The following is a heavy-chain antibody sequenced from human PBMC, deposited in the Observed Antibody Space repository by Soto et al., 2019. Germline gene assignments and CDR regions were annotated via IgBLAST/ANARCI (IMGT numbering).Heavy chain of an antibody. Sequence: GASVKVSCKASGYTFTSYYMHWVRQAPGQGLEWMGTINPSGGSTGYAQKFQGRVTMTRDTSTSTVYMEVSSLRSEDTAVYYCARELAGLTSVLYYYGMDVWGQGTTVTVS. V-gene: IGHV1-46*01. D-gene: IGHD4-4*01. CDR2: INPSGGST. CDR3: ARELAGLTSVLYYYGMDV. CDR1: GYTFTSYY. J-gene: IGHJ6*02.